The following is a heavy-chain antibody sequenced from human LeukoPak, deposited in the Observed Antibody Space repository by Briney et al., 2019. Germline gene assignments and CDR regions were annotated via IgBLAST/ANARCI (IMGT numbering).Heavy chain of an antibody. Sequence: GGSLRLSCAGSGFPFSSHGMNWVRRAPGKGLEWVSGISPGGGPTYYADSVKGRFTISRDNAKNSLYLQMDSLRAEDTAVYYCARDAYGDGPMDYWGQGTLVTVSS. CDR2: ISPGGGPT. CDR1: GFPFSSHG. J-gene: IGHJ4*02. CDR3: ARDAYGDGPMDY. D-gene: IGHD4-17*01. V-gene: IGHV3-21*01.